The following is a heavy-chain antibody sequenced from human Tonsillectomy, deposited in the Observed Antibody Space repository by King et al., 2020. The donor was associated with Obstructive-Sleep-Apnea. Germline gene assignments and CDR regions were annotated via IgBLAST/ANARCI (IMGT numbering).Heavy chain of an antibody. CDR3: AKIFYDFWSGYYQSRDC. CDR2: ISFDGTYK. Sequence: VQLVESGGGVVQPGRSLRLSCAASGFTFRTYGMHWVRQAPGKGLEWVAVISFDGTYKYYGDSVKGRFTISRDNSKNTRYLQMNSLRAEDTAVYYCAKIFYDFWSGYYQSRDCWGQGTLVTVSS. V-gene: IGHV3-30*18. CDR1: GFTFRTYG. J-gene: IGHJ4*02. D-gene: IGHD3-3*01.